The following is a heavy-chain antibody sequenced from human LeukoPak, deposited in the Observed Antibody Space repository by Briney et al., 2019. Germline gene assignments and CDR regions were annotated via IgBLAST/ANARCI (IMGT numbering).Heavy chain of an antibody. Sequence: SQTLSLTCTVSGGSISSGDYYWSWIRQPPGKGLEWIGYIYYSGSTYYNPSLKSRVTISVDTSKNQFSLKLSSVTAADTAVYYCARRNSGLAVAGTTPFDYWGQGTLVTVSS. CDR1: GGSISSGDYY. CDR3: ARRNSGLAVAGTTPFDY. D-gene: IGHD6-19*01. J-gene: IGHJ4*02. CDR2: IYYSGST. V-gene: IGHV4-30-4*08.